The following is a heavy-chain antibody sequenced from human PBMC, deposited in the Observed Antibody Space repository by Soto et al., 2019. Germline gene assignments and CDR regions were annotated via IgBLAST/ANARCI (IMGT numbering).Heavy chain of an antibody. D-gene: IGHD3-10*01. J-gene: IGHJ4*02. CDR2: MYNSVST. CDR1: GGSISGYY. CDR3: ARLQIITMVRGTIITEAQFDF. Sequence: SETLSLTCTVSGGSISGYYWSWIRRPPGKGLELIGYMYNSVSTNYNPSLKSRVTMSVDTSKNQLSLKLTSVTAADTAVYYCARLQIITMVRGTIITEAQFDFWGQGTPVTVPQ. V-gene: IGHV4-59*01.